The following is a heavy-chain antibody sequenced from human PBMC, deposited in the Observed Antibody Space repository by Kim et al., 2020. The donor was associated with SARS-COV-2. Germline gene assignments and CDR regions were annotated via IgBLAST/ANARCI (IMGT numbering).Heavy chain of an antibody. V-gene: IGHV7-4-1*02. Sequence: ASVKVSCKASGYTFTSYAMNWVRQAPGQGLDWMGWINTNTGNPTYAQGFTGRFVFSLDTSVSTAYLQISSLKAEDTAVYYCARDAYYYDSSLKARFDPWGQGTLVTVSS. CDR2: INTNTGNP. CDR3: ARDAYYYDSSLKARFDP. J-gene: IGHJ5*02. CDR1: GYTFTSYA. D-gene: IGHD3-22*01.